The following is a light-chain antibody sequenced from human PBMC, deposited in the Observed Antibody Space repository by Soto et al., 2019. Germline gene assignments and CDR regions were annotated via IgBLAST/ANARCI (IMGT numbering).Light chain of an antibody. CDR2: AAS. CDR1: QSISNH. J-gene: IGKJ1*01. V-gene: IGKV1-39*01. Sequence: DIQMTQSPSSLSGSVGDRVTITCRASQSISNHLNWYQQKPGKAPKLPIFAASSLQSGVPSRFSGSRSGPDFTLTISSLQPEDFATYYCQQSYSSPPTFGQGTKVDIK. CDR3: QQSYSSPPT.